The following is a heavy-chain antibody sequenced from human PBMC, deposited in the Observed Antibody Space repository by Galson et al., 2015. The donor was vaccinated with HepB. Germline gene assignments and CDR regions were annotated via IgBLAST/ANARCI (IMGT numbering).Heavy chain of an antibody. V-gene: IGHV1-18*04. J-gene: IGHJ3*02. CDR1: GYTFTSYG. CDR3: ARWGLRWELLSIRAFDI. Sequence: SVKVSCKASGYTFTSYGISWVRQAPGQGLEWMGWISAYNGNTNYAQKLQGRVTMTTDTSTSTAYMELRSLRSDDTAVYYCARWGLRWELLSIRAFDIWGQGTMVTVSS. CDR2: ISAYNGNT. D-gene: IGHD1-26*01.